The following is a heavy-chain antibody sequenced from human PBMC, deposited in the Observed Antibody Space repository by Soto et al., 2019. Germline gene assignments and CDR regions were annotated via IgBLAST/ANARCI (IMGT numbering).Heavy chain of an antibody. Sequence: SGGSLRLSCAASGFTFSSYAMSWVRQAPGKGLEWMSAISSTGLSTYYADSVKGRFTISRDISKNTLYLEMNSLRVDDTAVYYCAKGGGHNAFDIWGQGTMVTVSS. CDR2: ISSTGLST. CDR1: GFTFSSYA. D-gene: IGHD1-1*01. CDR3: AKGGGHNAFDI. J-gene: IGHJ3*02. V-gene: IGHV3-23*01.